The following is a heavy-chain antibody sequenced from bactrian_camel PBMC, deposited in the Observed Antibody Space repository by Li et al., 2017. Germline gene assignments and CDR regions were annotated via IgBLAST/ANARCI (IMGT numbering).Heavy chain of an antibody. CDR1: GYSPAKYA. V-gene: IGHV3S55*01. Sequence: HVQLVESGGGSVQVGGSLRLSCAASGYSPAKYAMGWFRQAPGKKREWVATIDSNRFTSYVDSVKGRFTISRDNAANTLTLQMNGLKPEDTAMYYCALRQCTRDWNQGYWGQGTQVTVS. CDR3: ALRQCTRDWNQGY. D-gene: IGHD8*01. CDR2: IDSNRFT. J-gene: IGHJ4*01.